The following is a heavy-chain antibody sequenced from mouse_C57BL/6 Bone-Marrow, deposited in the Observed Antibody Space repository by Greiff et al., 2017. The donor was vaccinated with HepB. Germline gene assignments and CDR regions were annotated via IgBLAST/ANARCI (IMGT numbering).Heavy chain of an antibody. J-gene: IGHJ2*01. CDR1: GYTFTDYY. CDR2: IFPGSGST. CDR3: AREGTTVVEGGYFDY. D-gene: IGHD1-1*01. Sequence: QVQLKESGPELVKPGASVKISCKASGYTFTDYYINWVKQRPGQGLEWIGWIFPGSGSTYYNEKFKGKATLTADKSSSTAYMQLNSLTSEDSAVYFCAREGTTVVEGGYFDYWGQGTTLTVSS. V-gene: IGHV1-77*01.